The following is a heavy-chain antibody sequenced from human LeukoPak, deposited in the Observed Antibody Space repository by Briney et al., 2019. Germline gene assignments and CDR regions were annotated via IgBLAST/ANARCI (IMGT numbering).Heavy chain of an antibody. V-gene: IGHV3-66*01. J-gene: IGHJ4*02. Sequence: GGSLRLSCAASGFTVSSNYMSWVRQAPGKGLEWVSVIYSGGSTYYADSVKGRFTISRDNSKNTLYLQMNSLRAEDTAVYYCARGMRYYYDSSGYAFDYWGQGTLVTVSS. CDR2: IYSGGST. CDR3: ARGMRYYYDSSGYAFDY. D-gene: IGHD3-22*01. CDR1: GFTVSSNY.